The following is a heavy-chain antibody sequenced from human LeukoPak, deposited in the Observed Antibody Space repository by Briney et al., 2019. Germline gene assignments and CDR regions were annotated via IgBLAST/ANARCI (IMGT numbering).Heavy chain of an antibody. CDR1: GYTFTTYG. Sequence: ASVKVSCKASGYTFTTYGISWVRQAPGQGLEWMGWISAYTGNTKYAQKLQGRVTMTTDTSTSTAYMELRSLRSDDTAVYYCAKDLDDVLTGYYRPDWFDPWGQGTLVTVSS. D-gene: IGHD3-9*01. CDR3: AKDLDDVLTGYYRPDWFDP. CDR2: ISAYTGNT. V-gene: IGHV1-18*01. J-gene: IGHJ5*02.